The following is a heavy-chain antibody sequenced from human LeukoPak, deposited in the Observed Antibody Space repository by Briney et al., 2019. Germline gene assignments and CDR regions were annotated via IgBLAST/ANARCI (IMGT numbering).Heavy chain of an antibody. CDR1: GFTFSSYA. CDR3: AKGGAPLFPFDY. CDR2: ISGSGGST. V-gene: IGHV3-23*01. J-gene: IGHJ4*02. D-gene: IGHD1-26*01. Sequence: PGGSLRLSCAASGFTFSSYAMSWVRQSPGKGLEWVSAISGSGGSTYYADSVRGRFTISRDNSKNTLYLQMNSLRAEDTAVYYCAKGGAPLFPFDYWGQGTLVTVSS.